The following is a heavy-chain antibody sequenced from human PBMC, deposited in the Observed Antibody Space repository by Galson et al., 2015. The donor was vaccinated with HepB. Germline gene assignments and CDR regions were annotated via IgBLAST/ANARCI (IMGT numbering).Heavy chain of an antibody. D-gene: IGHD3-22*01. J-gene: IGHJ1*01. CDR1: GFTFRSFA. CDR3: AREDDSNNYPYDH. CDR2: VGGGGGSA. Sequence: SLRLSCAASGFTFRSFAMAWVRQAPGKGLEWVATVGGGGGSAYFAGAVKGRFPLSRDNSKNALYLEMTSLRAEDRAVNYCAREDDSNNYPYDHWGQGTLVTVSS. V-gene: IGHV3-23*01.